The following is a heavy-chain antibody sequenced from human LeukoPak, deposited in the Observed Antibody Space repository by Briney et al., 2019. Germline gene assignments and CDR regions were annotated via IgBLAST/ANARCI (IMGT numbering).Heavy chain of an antibody. CDR3: ARGHALLWFGELYNWFDP. CDR1: GYTFTSYD. Sequence: ASVKVSCKASGYTFTSYDINWVRQATGQGLEWMGWMNPNSGNTGYAQKFQGRVTMTRNTSISTAYMELSSLRSGDTAVYYCARGHALLWFGELYNWFDPWGQGTLVTVSS. J-gene: IGHJ5*02. V-gene: IGHV1-8*01. CDR2: MNPNSGNT. D-gene: IGHD3-10*01.